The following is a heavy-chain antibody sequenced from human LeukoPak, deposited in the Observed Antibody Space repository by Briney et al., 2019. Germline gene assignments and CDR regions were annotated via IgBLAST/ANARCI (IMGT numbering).Heavy chain of an antibody. CDR3: AKGAESFLSQYYFDY. CDR2: ISGSGRTT. CDR1: GFTFSSYT. J-gene: IGHJ4*02. Sequence: PGGSLRLSCVASGFTFSSYTMNWVRQAPGKGLEWVSGISGSGRTTYFADSVKGRFTISRDNSKNTLYLQMNSLRAEDTAVYYCAKGAESFLSQYYFDYWGQGTLVTVSS. V-gene: IGHV3-23*01. D-gene: IGHD3-3*02.